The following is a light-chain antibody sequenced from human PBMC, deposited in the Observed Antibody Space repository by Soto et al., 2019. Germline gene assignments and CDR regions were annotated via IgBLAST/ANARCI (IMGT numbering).Light chain of an antibody. Sequence: DIRVTQSPSTLSASVGDRVTITCRASQSISSWLAWYQQKPGKAPKLLIYDASSLESGVPSRFSGSGSGTEFTLTISSLQPDDFATYYCQQYNSYSHTFGQGTKLEIK. CDR2: DAS. J-gene: IGKJ2*01. CDR3: QQYNSYSHT. V-gene: IGKV1-5*01. CDR1: QSISSW.